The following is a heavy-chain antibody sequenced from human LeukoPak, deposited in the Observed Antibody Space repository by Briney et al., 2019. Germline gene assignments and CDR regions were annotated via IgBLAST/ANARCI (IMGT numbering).Heavy chain of an antibody. CDR3: ARSPYYGGNVYYFDY. CDR2: IYYSGST. Sequence: PSETLSLTCTVSGGSISSSSHYWGWIRQPPGKGLEWIGSIYYSGSTQYNPSLKSRVTISVDTSKNQFSLKLSSVTAADTAVYYCARSPYYGGNVYYFDYWGQGTLVTVSP. CDR1: GGSISSSSHY. D-gene: IGHD4-23*01. J-gene: IGHJ4*02. V-gene: IGHV4-39*01.